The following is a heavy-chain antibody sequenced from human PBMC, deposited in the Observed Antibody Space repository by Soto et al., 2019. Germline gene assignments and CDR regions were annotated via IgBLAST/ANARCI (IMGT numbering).Heavy chain of an antibody. CDR1: GYTLIKLS. CDR3: TTGPGGYLHSSSSFDGPRNWFDP. CDR2: FDPEDGET. V-gene: IGHV1-24*01. Sequence: QVQLVQSGSEVKKPGASVKVSCKVSGYTLIKLSIHWVRQAPGKGLEWMGGFDPEDGETIYAQKFQGRVTMTEDTSTDTAYMELSSLRSEDTAVYYCTTGPGGYLHSSSSFDGPRNWFDPWGQGTLVTVSS. D-gene: IGHD6-6*01. J-gene: IGHJ5*02.